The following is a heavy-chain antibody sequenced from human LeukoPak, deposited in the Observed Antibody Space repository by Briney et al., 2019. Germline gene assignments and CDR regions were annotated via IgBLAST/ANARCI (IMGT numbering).Heavy chain of an antibody. Sequence: ASVKVSCKAAGYTFTSYDIHWVRQAPGQGLEWMAWMNPNSGNTGYARKFHSRVTMTRNTSITTAYMDLSRLRSEDMAVYYCAREFCSSTSCYLSSWGQGTLVTVSS. CDR2: MNPNSGNT. D-gene: IGHD2-2*01. CDR1: GYTFTSYD. CDR3: AREFCSSTSCYLSS. J-gene: IGHJ4*02. V-gene: IGHV1-8*01.